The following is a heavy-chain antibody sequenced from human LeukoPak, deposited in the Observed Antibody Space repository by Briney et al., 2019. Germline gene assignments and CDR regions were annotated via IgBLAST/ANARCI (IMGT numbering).Heavy chain of an antibody. D-gene: IGHD3-10*01. J-gene: IGHJ4*02. CDR1: GFTFSSYE. V-gene: IGHV3-48*03. CDR3: ARDANLWFGELLYKALDY. Sequence: GGSLRLSCAAAGFTFSSYEMNWVRQAPGKGLEWVSDISSSGSTIYYADSVKGRFTISRDNAKNSLYLQMNSLRAEDTAVYYCARDANLWFGELLYKALDYWGQGTLVTVSS. CDR2: ISSSGSTI.